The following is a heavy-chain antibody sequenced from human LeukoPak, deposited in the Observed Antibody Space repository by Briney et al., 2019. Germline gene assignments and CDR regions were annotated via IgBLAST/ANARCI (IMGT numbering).Heavy chain of an antibody. J-gene: IGHJ4*02. CDR2: ISHDGSHK. D-gene: IGHD4-23*01. CDR1: GFTFSSFS. CDR3: ARDPNRLADYGGDYFDH. V-gene: IGHV3-30*04. Sequence: PGGSLRLSCLASGFTFSSFSMHWVRQAPGNGLDRVAVISHDGSHKYYAASVRGRFTISRDDSKNTLSLQMNTLRPEDTALFYCARDPNRLADYGGDYFDHWGQGTLVTVSS.